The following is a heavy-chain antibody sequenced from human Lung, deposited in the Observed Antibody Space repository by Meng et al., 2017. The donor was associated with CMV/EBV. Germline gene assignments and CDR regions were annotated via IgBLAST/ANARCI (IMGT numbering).Heavy chain of an antibody. CDR2: LSGSGANA. J-gene: IGHJ1*01. Sequence: SGFSFSDYDMSWIGQAPGKGLEWVSSLSGSGANAFYAESVKGRFTISRENSKNTLYLQMHSLRGEDTAIYYCTKGRQYSDFWSGQEHWGQGTLVTVSS. CDR1: GFSFSDYD. D-gene: IGHD3-3*01. V-gene: IGHV3-23*01. CDR3: TKGRQYSDFWSGQEH.